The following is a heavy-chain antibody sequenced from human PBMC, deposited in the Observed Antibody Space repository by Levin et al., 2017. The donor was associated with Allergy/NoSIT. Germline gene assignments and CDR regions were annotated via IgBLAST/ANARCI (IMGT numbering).Heavy chain of an antibody. CDR3: ARAECSGGSCYSGHGWFDP. D-gene: IGHD2-15*01. Sequence: SETLSLTCTVSGGSISSSSYYWGWTRQPPGKGLEWIGSIYYSGSTYYNPSLKSRVTISVDTSKNQFSLKLSSVTAADTAVYYCARAECSGGSCYSGHGWFDPWGQGTLVTVSS. CDR1: GGSISSSSYY. J-gene: IGHJ5*02. CDR2: IYYSGST. V-gene: IGHV4-39*01.